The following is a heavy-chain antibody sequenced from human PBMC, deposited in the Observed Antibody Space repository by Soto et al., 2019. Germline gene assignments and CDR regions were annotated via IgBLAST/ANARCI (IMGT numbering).Heavy chain of an antibody. CDR2: ISTQSGTT. V-gene: IGHV1-18*01. D-gene: IGHD5-12*01. CDR3: ARGGYKDS. J-gene: IGHJ4*02. Sequence: QVQLLQSGVEVKKPGASMKISCRTSGYTFTNYAINWVRQAPGQALEWVAWISTQSGTTKYGQRLQGRVTVTTDTSTITAYMELWNLRYDDTALYYCARGGYKDSWGQGTLVTVSS. CDR1: GYTFTNYA.